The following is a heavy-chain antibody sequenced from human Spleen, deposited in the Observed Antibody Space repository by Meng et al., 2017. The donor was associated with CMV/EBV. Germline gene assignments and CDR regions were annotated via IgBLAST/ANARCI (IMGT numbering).Heavy chain of an antibody. CDR2: IYYSGST. CDR1: GGSISSGGYY. CDR3: ARGPFGPTDY. D-gene: IGHD3/OR15-3a*01. J-gene: IGHJ4*02. Sequence: TCAVSGGSISSGGYYWSWIRQHPGKGLEWIGYIYYSGSTYYNPSLKSRVTISVDTSKNQFSLKLSSVTAADTAVYYCARGPFGPTDYWGQGTLVTVSS. V-gene: IGHV4-31*11.